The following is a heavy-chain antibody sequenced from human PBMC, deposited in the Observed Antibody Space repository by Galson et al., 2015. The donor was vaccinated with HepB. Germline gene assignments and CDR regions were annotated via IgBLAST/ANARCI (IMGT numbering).Heavy chain of an antibody. CDR2: IIPIFGTA. CDR3: ARDLPTTDYYYYGMDV. CDR1: GGTFSSYA. V-gene: IGHV1-69*13. Sequence: SVKVSCKASGGTFSSYAISWVRQAPGQGLEWMGGIIPIFGTANYAQKFQGRVTITADESTSTAYMELSSLRSEDTAVYYCARDLPTTDYYYYGMDVWGQGTTVTVSS. D-gene: IGHD4-17*01. J-gene: IGHJ6*02.